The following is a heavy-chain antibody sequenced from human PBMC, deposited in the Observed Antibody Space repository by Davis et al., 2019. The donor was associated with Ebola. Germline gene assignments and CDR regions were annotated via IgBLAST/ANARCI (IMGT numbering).Heavy chain of an antibody. V-gene: IGHV6-1*01. J-gene: IGHJ6*04. D-gene: IGHD1-26*01. Sequence: HSQTLSLTCDISGDSVSINSAGWNWIRQSPSRGLEWLGRTYYNSKWYSDYAVSVKSRININPDTSKNQFSLQLNSVTPEDTAVYYCARGWVRSGMDVWGKGTTVTVSS. CDR1: GDSVSINSAG. CDR3: ARGWVRSGMDV. CDR2: TYYNSKWYS.